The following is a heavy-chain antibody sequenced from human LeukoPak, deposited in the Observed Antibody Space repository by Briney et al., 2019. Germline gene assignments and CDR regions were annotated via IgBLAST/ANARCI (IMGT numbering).Heavy chain of an antibody. Sequence: PGGSLRLSCAVSGFTFSGNWMYWVRQAPGKGLVWVSRISSDGSSATYADSVKGRFTISRDNAKNTLYLQMNSLRAEDTAVYYCATFVGIAAGWGQGTLVTVSS. CDR2: ISSDGSSA. J-gene: IGHJ4*02. V-gene: IGHV3-74*01. CDR1: GFTFSGNW. CDR3: ATFVGIAAG. D-gene: IGHD6-13*01.